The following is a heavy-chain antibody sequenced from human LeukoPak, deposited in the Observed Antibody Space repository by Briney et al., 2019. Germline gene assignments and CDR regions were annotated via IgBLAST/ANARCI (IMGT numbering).Heavy chain of an antibody. CDR1: GGSISSYY. Sequence: PSETLSLTCTVSGGSISSYYWSWIRQPPGKGLEWIGYIYYSGSTNYNPSLKSRVTISVDTSKNQFSLKLSSVTAADTAVYYCARSRSVWTSFDYWGQGTLVTVSS. CDR2: IYYSGST. D-gene: IGHD3/OR15-3a*01. V-gene: IGHV4-59*01. J-gene: IGHJ4*02. CDR3: ARSRSVWTSFDY.